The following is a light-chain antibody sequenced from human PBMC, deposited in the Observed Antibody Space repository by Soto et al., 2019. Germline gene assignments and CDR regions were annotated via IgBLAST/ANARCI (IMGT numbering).Light chain of an antibody. V-gene: IGLV2-14*03. CDR3: SSYTSSTTYV. CDR1: SSDVGAYRY. CDR2: DVS. Sequence: QSVLTQPASVSGSPGQSITISCTGTSSDVGAYRYVSWYQQHPGKAPKLIIYDVSDRPSGISNRFSGSKSDNTASLTISGLQAEDEAEYYCSSYTSSTTYVFGTGPKLTVL. J-gene: IGLJ1*01.